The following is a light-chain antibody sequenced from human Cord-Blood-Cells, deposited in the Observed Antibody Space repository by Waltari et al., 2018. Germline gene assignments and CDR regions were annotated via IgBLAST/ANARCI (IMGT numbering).Light chain of an antibody. J-gene: IGLJ3*02. V-gene: IGLV1-47*01. CDR2: RNN. Sequence: HSVLTQPPSASGTPGQRVTISCSGISSNIGSNHVYWYQQLQGTAPKPPIYRNNQRPSGVPDRFSGCKSCTSASLAISGLRSEDEADYYCAAWDDSLSGWVFGGGTKLTVL. CDR1: SSNIGSNH. CDR3: AAWDDSLSGWV.